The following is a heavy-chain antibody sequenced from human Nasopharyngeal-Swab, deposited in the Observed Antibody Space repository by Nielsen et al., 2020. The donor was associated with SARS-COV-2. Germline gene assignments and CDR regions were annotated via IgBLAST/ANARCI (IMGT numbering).Heavy chain of an antibody. CDR1: GFTISSYA. CDR3: AKDSPPNGDY. J-gene: IGHJ4*02. CDR2: ISGSGGST. Sequence: GESLKISCAASGFTISSYAMSWVRQAPGKGLEWVSAISGSGGSTYYADSVKGRFTISRDNSKNTLYLQMNSLRAEDTAVYYCAKDSPPNGDYWGQGTLVTVSS. V-gene: IGHV3-23*01.